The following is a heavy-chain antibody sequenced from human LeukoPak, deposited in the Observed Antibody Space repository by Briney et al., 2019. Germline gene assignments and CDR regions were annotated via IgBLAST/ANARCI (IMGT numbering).Heavy chain of an antibody. CDR3: AKDADSYGSTYYFDY. J-gene: IGHJ4*02. CDR1: GFTFSSYG. V-gene: IGHV3-30*18. Sequence: GRSLRLSCTASGFTFSSYGMHWVRQAPGKGLEWVAVLSYDGRDKYYADSVKGRFTISRDNSKNTLYVQMNSLRAEDTAVYYCAKDADSYGSTYYFDYWGQGTLVTVSS. CDR2: LSYDGRDK. D-gene: IGHD5-18*01.